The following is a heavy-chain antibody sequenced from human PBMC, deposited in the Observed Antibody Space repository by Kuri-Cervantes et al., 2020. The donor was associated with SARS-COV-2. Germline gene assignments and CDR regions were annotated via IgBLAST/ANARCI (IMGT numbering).Heavy chain of an antibody. CDR2: FDPEDGDT. J-gene: IGHJ4*02. Sequence: ASVKVSCKLSGYTLNGVCMNWVRQAPGKGLEWMGTFDPEDGDTIYAQKFQGRVTLTEDTSTDTAYMELSSLRSEDTAVYYCVTAPGRNLDWLLPPDYWGQGTLVTVSS. CDR3: VTAPGRNLDWLLPPDY. V-gene: IGHV1-24*01. CDR1: GYTLNGVC. D-gene: IGHD3-9*01.